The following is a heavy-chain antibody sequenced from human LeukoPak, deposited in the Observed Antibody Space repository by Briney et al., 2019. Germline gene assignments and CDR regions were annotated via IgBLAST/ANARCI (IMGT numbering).Heavy chain of an antibody. CDR2: IYHGGST. J-gene: IGHJ6*04. Sequence: SETLSLTCTVSGGSIITNTWWVWVRQPPGKGLEWIGEIYHGGSTNYRPSLKSRVTISVDESKNQVSLNLTSVTAADTAVYFCAREIYGSGTYYYYNYGMDVWGKGTTVTVSA. CDR3: AREIYGSGTYYYYNYGMDV. D-gene: IGHD3-10*01. CDR1: GGSIITNTW. V-gene: IGHV4-4*02.